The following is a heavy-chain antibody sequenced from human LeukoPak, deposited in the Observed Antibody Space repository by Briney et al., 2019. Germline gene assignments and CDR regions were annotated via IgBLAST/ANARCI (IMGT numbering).Heavy chain of an antibody. D-gene: IGHD3-22*01. CDR2: MSPSGSS. CDR3: ARGRQYVNMILFVMAGVSYYLDV. CDR1: GGTFSDYY. Sequence: SETLSLTCAVYGGTFSDYYWTWIRQTPGKGLEWIGEMSPSGSSNYNPSLKSRVTISVDPCKNQLSLKLRYVTAADTAVYYCARGRQYVNMILFVMAGVSYYLDVWSKGTTVTVS. V-gene: IGHV4-34*08. J-gene: IGHJ6*03.